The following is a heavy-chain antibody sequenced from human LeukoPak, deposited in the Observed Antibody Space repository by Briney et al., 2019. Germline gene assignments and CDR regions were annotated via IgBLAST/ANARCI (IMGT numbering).Heavy chain of an antibody. D-gene: IGHD6-19*01. Sequence: YPGGSLRLSCAGSGFNFSSYSMSWVRQAPWKGLEFVSSISSSSSFIYYADSVKGRFTISRDIAKNSLYLQMNSLRAEDTAVYYCARDRPQQWLVRGQRGYYYYMDVWGKGTTVTISS. J-gene: IGHJ6*03. CDR1: GFNFSSYS. CDR3: ARDRPQQWLVRGQRGYYYYMDV. V-gene: IGHV3-21*01. CDR2: ISSSSSFI.